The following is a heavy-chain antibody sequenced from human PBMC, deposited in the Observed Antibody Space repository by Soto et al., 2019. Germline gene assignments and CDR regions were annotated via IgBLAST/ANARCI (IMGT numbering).Heavy chain of an antibody. D-gene: IGHD3-9*01. CDR1: GYTFIDYY. J-gene: IGHJ4*02. CDR2: ISPKSGGT. Sequence: ASLNVSCKGSGYTFIDYYIHWVRQDPGQGFEWMGRISPKSGGTNYAQKFQGRVTMTWDTSLNTAYMELSSLISEDTAVYYCARPPGYISDWYYFDLWGQGTLVTVSS. V-gene: IGHV1-2*02. CDR3: ARPPGYISDWYYFDL.